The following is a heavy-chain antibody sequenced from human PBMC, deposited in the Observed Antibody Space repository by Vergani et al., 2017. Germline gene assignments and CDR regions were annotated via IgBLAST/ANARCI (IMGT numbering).Heavy chain of an antibody. CDR1: GGSLSNYY. CDR3: ARDRVGGSWIDY. V-gene: IGHV4-59*01. CDR2: IYYSGST. D-gene: IGHD6-13*01. J-gene: IGHJ4*02. Sequence: QVQLQESGPGLVKPSETLSLTCTVSGGSLSNYYWTWIRQPPGKGLEWIGYIYYSGSTNYKPSLKSRVTISVDTSKNQFSLKLKSVTAADTAVYYCARDRVGGSWIDYWGQGTLVTVSS.